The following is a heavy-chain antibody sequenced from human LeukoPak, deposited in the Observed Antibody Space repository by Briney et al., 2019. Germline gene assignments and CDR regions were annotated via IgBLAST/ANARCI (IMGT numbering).Heavy chain of an antibody. CDR1: GFTFSSYN. Sequence: GGSLRLSCAASGFTFSSYNMNWVRQAPGKGLEWVSSISSGSSYIYYADSVKGRFTISRDNGKNSLYLQMNSLRAEDTAVYYCARVFSNPTGNDYWGQGTLVTVSS. CDR3: ARVFSNPTGNDY. V-gene: IGHV3-21*01. D-gene: IGHD1-1*01. J-gene: IGHJ4*02. CDR2: ISSGSSYI.